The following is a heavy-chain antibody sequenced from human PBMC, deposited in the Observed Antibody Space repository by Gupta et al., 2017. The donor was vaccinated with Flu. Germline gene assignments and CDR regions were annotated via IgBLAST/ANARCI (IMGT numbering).Heavy chain of an antibody. D-gene: IGHD2-2*01. V-gene: IGHV4-61*02. CDR3: ARDLCSTTRCYYFDS. CDR1: GGSISSDHYY. CDR2: ISNSEST. J-gene: IGHJ4*02. Sequence: QVQLQESGPGLVKPSQTLSLPCTVSGGSISSDHYYWSWIRQPAGKGLEWIGRISNSESTNYNPSLKSRVTISADTSKKQFSLKLSSVTAADTAVYYCARDLCSTTRCYYFDSWGQGTLVTVSS.